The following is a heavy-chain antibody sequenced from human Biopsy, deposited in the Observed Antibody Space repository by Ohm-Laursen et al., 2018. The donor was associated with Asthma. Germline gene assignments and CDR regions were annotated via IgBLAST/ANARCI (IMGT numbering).Heavy chain of an antibody. CDR1: GFTFSSYG. Sequence: SLRLSCTASGFTFSSYGMHWVRQAPGKGLEWVAVISYDGSNKYYADSVKGRFTISRDNSKNTLYLQMNSLRAEDTAVYYCAKESGSNYAFDIWGQGTMVAVSS. CDR3: AKESGSNYAFDI. CDR2: ISYDGSNK. J-gene: IGHJ3*02. D-gene: IGHD1-1*01. V-gene: IGHV3-30*18.